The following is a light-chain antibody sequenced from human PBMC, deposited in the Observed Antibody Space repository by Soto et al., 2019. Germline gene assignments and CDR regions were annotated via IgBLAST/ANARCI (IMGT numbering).Light chain of an antibody. CDR2: DAS. V-gene: IGKV1-5*01. Sequence: DIQMTQSPSTLSASVGDRVTITCRASQSISSWLAWYQQKPGKAPKLRIYDASSLESGVPSRFSGSGSGTEFTLTISSLQPDDFATYSCQQYNSYSPGWTFGQGTKVDIK. CDR1: QSISSW. CDR3: QQYNSYSPGWT. J-gene: IGKJ1*01.